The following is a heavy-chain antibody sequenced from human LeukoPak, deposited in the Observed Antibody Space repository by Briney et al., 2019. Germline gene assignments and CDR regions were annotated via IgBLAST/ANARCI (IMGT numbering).Heavy chain of an antibody. D-gene: IGHD6-13*01. Sequence: SVKVSCKASGGTFRRFAMSWVRQAPGQGLEWMGGIIPIFGSANYAQNFQGRVTMTEDTSTDTAYMELSSLRSEDTAVYYCATGIAAAGIFDYWGQGTLVTVS. V-gene: IGHV1-69*06. CDR2: IIPIFGSA. CDR3: ATGIAAAGIFDY. J-gene: IGHJ4*02. CDR1: GGTFRRFA.